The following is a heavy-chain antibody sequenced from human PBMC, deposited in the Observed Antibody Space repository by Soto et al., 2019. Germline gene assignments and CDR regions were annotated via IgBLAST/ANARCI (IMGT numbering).Heavy chain of an antibody. J-gene: IGHJ4*02. CDR1: GHNFPNYG. CDR2: IFPTDSHI. CDR3: ARVRGIREPAIH. D-gene: IGHD6-13*01. V-gene: IGHV5-51*01. Sequence: EEQVVQSAAEVKKSGESVRISCKISGHNFPNYGIDWVRQLPGKGLEWLGVIFPTDSHIRYSPSFQGQVIFSADKSTNTAYLQWSSLKASDTAVYYCARVRGIREPAIHWGEGTQITVSS.